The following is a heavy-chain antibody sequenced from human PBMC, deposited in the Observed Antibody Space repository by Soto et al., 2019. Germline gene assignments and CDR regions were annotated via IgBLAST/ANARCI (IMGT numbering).Heavy chain of an antibody. J-gene: IGHJ4*03. CDR1: GFTFRTND. CDR3: ARGWLRRGYLDY. D-gene: IGHD5-12*01. V-gene: IGHV3-13*04. Sequence: EEQLVESGGGLVQPGGSLRLSCAASGFTFRTNDMHWVRQAPGKGLVWVAGIGTAADSYYPDSVTGRFTISRDNAKSSLYLQMKSLRAGDTAVFYCARGWLRRGYLDYWGQGTLVTVSS. CDR2: IGTAADS.